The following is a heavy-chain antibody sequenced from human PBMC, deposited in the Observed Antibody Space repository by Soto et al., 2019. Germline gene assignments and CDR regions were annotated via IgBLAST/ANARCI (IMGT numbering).Heavy chain of an antibody. V-gene: IGHV1-18*04. Sequence: ASVKVSCKASGYTFTSYGISWVRQAPGQGLEWMGWISAYNGNTNYAQKLQGRVTMTTDTSTSTAYMELRSLRSDDTAVYYCARDMDYYDLPYEAFEIWGQGTTVTVSS. CDR2: ISAYNGNT. D-gene: IGHD3-22*01. J-gene: IGHJ3*02. CDR1: GYTFTSYG. CDR3: ARDMDYYDLPYEAFEI.